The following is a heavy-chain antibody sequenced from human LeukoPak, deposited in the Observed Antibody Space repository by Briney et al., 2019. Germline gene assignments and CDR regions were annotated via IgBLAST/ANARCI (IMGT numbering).Heavy chain of an antibody. CDR2: IRGSGGNT. CDR3: AKDPNGDYIGAFDF. V-gene: IGHV3-23*01. CDR1: GFNFYNYA. D-gene: IGHD4-17*01. J-gene: IGHJ3*01. Sequence: GGSLRLSCEASGFNFYNYALIWVRQAPGKGLAWVAAIRGSGGNTYYADSVRGRFTISRDNSKNTLYLQMNSLRAEDTAVYYCAKDPNGDYIGAFDFWGQGTLVAVSS.